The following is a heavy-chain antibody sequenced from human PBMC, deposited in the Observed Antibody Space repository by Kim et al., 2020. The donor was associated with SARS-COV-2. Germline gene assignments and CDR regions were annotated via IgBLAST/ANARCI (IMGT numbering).Heavy chain of an antibody. D-gene: IGHD2-21*01. CDR3: SGDNCGGMGY. J-gene: IGHJ4*02. V-gene: IGHV3-53*01. CDR1: GFTVNSYY. CDR2: IYHGGNT. Sequence: GGSLRLSCAASGFTVNSYYMSWVRQPPGKGLEWVSFIYHGGNTFYDADAMSGFTTSCGDTTKTPYYLLNNRRAADTAVDYCSGDNCGGMGYWSGGTHFTV.